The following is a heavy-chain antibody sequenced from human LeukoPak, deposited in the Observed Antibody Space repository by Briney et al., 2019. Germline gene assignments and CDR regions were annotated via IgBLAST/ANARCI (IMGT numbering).Heavy chain of an antibody. CDR1: GFTFSSYA. CDR2: ISGSGGST. V-gene: IGHV3-23*01. CDR3: AKGVSIVVAYNWFDP. J-gene: IGHJ5*02. D-gene: IGHD3-22*01. Sequence: PGGSLRLSCAASGFTFSSYAMSWVRQAPGKGLEWVSAISGSGGSTYYADSVKGRFTISRDNSKNTLYLQMNSLRAEDTAVYYCAKGVSIVVAYNWFDPWGQGTLVTVSS.